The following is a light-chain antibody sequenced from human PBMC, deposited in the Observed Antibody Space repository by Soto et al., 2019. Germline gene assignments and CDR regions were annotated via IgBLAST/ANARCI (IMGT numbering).Light chain of an antibody. J-gene: IGLJ1*01. CDR3: QSYDSSLSVV. CDR1: SSNIGAGYD. CDR2: GNS. Sequence: QSVLTQPPSVSGAPGQRVTISCTGSSSNIGAGYDVHWYQQLPGTAPKLLIYGNSNRPSGVPDRFSGSKSGTSASLAITGLQAEDEADSYCQSYDSSLSVVFGTGTKVTV. V-gene: IGLV1-40*01.